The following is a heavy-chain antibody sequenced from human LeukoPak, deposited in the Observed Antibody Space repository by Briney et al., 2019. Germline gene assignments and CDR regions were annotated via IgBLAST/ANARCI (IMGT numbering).Heavy chain of an antibody. Sequence: ASVKVSCKASGYTFTSYDINWVRQATGQGLEWMGWMNPNSGNTGYAQKFQGRVTITRNTSISTAYMELSSLRSEDTAVYYCARGYSSGWSRHFDYWGQGTLVTVSS. CDR1: GYTFTSYD. CDR2: MNPNSGNT. D-gene: IGHD6-19*01. V-gene: IGHV1-8*03. J-gene: IGHJ4*02. CDR3: ARGYSSGWSRHFDY.